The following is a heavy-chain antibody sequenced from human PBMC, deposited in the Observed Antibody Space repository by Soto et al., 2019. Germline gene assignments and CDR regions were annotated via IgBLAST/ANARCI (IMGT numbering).Heavy chain of an antibody. J-gene: IGHJ6*03. V-gene: IGHV4-39*01. D-gene: IGHD2-2*01. Sequence: PLEPLSLTCTVSGGSISSGGYYWGWIRQPPGKGLEWIGSIYYSGSTYYNPSLKSRVTISVDTSKNQFSLKLSSVTAADTAVYYCARQGYCSSTSCYEDYYYYYYMDVWGKGTTVTVSS. CDR3: ARQGYCSSTSCYEDYYYYYYMDV. CDR1: GGSISSGGYY. CDR2: IYYSGST.